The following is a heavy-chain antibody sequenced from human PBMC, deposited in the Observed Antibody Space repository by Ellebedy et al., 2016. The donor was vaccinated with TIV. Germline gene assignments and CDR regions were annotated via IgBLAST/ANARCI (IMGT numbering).Heavy chain of an antibody. CDR3: ARGNSEYYYMDV. D-gene: IGHD1-7*01. CDR2: IHYTGST. V-gene: IGHV4-59*01. J-gene: IGHJ6*03. CDR1: GGSISGYF. Sequence: SETLSLTCTVSGGSISGYFWTWIRQPPGKGLEWIAYIHYTGSTDYNPSLKSRVTTSVDTSKDQFSLSLSSVTAADTAVYFCARGNSEYYYMDVWGKGTTVTVSS.